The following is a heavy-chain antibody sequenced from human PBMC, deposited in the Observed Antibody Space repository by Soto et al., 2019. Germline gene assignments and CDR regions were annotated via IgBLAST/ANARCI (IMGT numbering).Heavy chain of an antibody. CDR2: INAGNGNT. J-gene: IGHJ2*01. CDR1: GYTFTSYA. D-gene: IGHD2-21*01. Sequence: QVQLVQSGAEVKKPGASVKVSCKDSGYTFTSYAMHWVRQAPGQRLEWMGWINAGNGNTKYSQKFQGRFTITRDTSASTAYMELSSLRSEDTAVYYCARVPGYSIGELWGRGTLVTVSS. V-gene: IGHV1-3*01. CDR3: ARVPGYSIGEL.